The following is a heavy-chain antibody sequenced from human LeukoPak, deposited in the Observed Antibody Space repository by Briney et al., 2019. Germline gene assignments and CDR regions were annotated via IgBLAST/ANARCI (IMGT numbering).Heavy chain of an antibody. V-gene: IGHV3-7*03. CDR1: GFTFRTYW. D-gene: IGHD3-16*02. CDR3: ARDVGFYDYVWGSYRTSGIAY. Sequence: GGSLRLSCAASGFTFRTYWMSWVRQAPGKGLEWVANIKEDGSEEFYVDSVKGRFTISRDNAKNSLYLQMNSLRDEDTAMYYCARDVGFYDYVWGSYRTSGIAYWGQGTLVTVSS. J-gene: IGHJ4*02. CDR2: IKEDGSEE.